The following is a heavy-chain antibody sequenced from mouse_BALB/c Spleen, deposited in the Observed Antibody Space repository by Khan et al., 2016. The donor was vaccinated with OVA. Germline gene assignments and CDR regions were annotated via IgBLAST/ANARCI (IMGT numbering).Heavy chain of an antibody. D-gene: IGHD2-14*01. J-gene: IGHJ2*01. CDR3: ASYRYDYFDY. Sequence: QVQLQQSGAELARPGASVKLSCKASGYTFTSYWMQWVKQRPGQGLEWIGTIYPGDGDTRYTQKFTGKATLTADKSSSTSFMQLISLASEDAAVYYCASYRYDYFDYWGQGTTLTVSA. V-gene: IGHV1-87*01. CDR1: GYTFTSYW. CDR2: IYPGDGDT.